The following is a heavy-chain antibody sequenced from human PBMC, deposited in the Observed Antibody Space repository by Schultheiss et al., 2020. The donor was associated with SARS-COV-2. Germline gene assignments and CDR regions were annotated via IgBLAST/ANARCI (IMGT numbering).Heavy chain of an antibody. D-gene: IGHD3-22*01. CDR1: GGSISSYY. J-gene: IGHJ3*02. Sequence: SETLSLTCTVSGGSISSYYWSWIRQPAGKGLEWIGRIYTSGSTNYSPSLKSRVTMSVDTSKNQFSLKLSSVTAADTAVYYCARYNLVITGPDAFDIWGQGTMVTVSS. CDR3: ARYNLVITGPDAFDI. V-gene: IGHV4-4*07. CDR2: IYTSGST.